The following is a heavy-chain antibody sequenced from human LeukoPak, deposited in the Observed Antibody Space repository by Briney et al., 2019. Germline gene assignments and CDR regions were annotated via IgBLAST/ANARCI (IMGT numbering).Heavy chain of an antibody. CDR2: IHPNDGST. J-gene: IGHJ5*02. CDR3: ARGDIDH. CDR1: GYTFNIYY. Sequence: ASVKVSCKTSGYTFNIYYVQWVRQAPGQGLEWMGVIHPNDGSTTYAQKFQGRIIMTSDTSTSTIYMELSSLRSDDTAVYYCARGDIDHWGQGTLVTFSS. D-gene: IGHD2-15*01. V-gene: IGHV1-46*02.